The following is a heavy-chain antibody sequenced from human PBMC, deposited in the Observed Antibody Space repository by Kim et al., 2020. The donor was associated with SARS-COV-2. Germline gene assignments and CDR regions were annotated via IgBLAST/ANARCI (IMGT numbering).Heavy chain of an antibody. CDR2: ISSSSSYI. V-gene: IGHV3-21*01. CDR3: ARGVRDPGDGYYLGIDY. J-gene: IGHJ4*02. Sequence: GGSLRLSCAASGFTFSSYSMNWVRQAPGKGLEWVSSISSSSSYIYYADSVKGRFTISRDNAKNSLYLQMNSLRAEDTAVYYCARGVRDPGDGYYLGIDYWGQGTLVTVSS. D-gene: IGHD3-22*01. CDR1: GFTFSSYS.